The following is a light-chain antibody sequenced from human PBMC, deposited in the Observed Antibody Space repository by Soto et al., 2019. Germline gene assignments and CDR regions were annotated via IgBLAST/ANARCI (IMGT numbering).Light chain of an antibody. CDR3: QQYDSYPLT. V-gene: IGKV1-5*03. CDR1: QSISSW. J-gene: IGKJ4*01. CDR2: KAS. Sequence: DTQMTQSPSTLSASVGDRVTITCRASQSISSWLAWYQQKPGKAPKLLIYKASTLQSGVPSSFSGRGSGTEFTLTISSLQPDDFATYYCQQYDSYPLTFGVGTKVEIK.